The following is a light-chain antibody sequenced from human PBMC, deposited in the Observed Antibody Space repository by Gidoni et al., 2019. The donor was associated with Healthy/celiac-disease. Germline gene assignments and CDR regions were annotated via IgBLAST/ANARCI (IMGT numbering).Light chain of an antibody. Sequence: QSALTQPASVSRSPGQSITISCTGTSSDVGGYNYVSWYQQHPGKAPKLMIYEVSNRPSGVSNRFSGSKSGNTASLTISGLQSEDEADYYCSSYTSSSTLEGVVFGGGTKLTVL. CDR2: EVS. CDR1: SSDVGGYNY. J-gene: IGLJ2*01. V-gene: IGLV2-14*01. CDR3: SSYTSSSTLEGVV.